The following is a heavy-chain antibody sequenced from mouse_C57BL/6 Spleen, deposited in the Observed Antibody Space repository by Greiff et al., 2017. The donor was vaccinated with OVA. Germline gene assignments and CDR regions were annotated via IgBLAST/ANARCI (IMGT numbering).Heavy chain of an antibody. CDR3: ASPYYGSSPGY. J-gene: IGHJ3*01. CDR1: GYTFTSYW. Sequence: QVQLKQPGAELVKPGASVKMSCKASGYTFTSYWITWVKQRPGQGLEWIGDIYPGSGSTNYNEKFKSKATLTVDTSSSTAYMQLSSLTSEDSAVYYCASPYYGSSPGYWGQGTLVTVSA. D-gene: IGHD1-1*01. V-gene: IGHV1-55*01. CDR2: IYPGSGST.